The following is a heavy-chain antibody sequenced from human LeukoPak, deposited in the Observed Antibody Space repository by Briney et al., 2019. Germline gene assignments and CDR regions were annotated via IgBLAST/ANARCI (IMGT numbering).Heavy chain of an antibody. CDR3: ARDSSGWYHWFDP. CDR1: GGSISKYY. Sequence: SESLSLTRTVCGGSISKYYWSWIRQPPGKGLEGSGYIYYSGSTNYSPSLKSRVTISLDTSKNQFSLKLSSVTAADTAVYYCARDSSGWYHWFDPWGQGTLVTVSS. D-gene: IGHD6-19*01. CDR2: IYYSGST. J-gene: IGHJ5*02. V-gene: IGHV4-59*01.